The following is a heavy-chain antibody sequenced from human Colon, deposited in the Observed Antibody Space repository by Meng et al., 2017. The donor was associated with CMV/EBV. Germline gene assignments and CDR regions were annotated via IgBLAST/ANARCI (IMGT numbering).Heavy chain of an antibody. CDR3: AREGYSNFDY. Sequence: GESLKISCAASGLTFNGYGLHWVRQAPGKGLEWVAFIGSDGSIKRYADSVKGRLTISRDNSKSTLWLQMHSLRPEDTALYYCAREGYSNFDYWGQGTRVTVSS. CDR1: GLTFNGYG. V-gene: IGHV3-30*02. CDR2: IGSDGSIK. J-gene: IGHJ4*02. D-gene: IGHD4-11*01.